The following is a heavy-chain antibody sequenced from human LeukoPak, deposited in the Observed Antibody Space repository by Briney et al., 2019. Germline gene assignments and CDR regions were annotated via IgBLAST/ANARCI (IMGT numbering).Heavy chain of an antibody. Sequence: GGSLRLSCAASGFTFSSYAMSWVRQAPEKGPEWVSVISNGGDTTYYADSVKGRFTISRDNFKNTLYLQMNSLRAEDTAVYYCAKGVGAGNSVYFDYWGQGTLATVCS. CDR3: AKGVGAGNSVYFDY. CDR2: ISNGGDTT. CDR1: GFTFSSYA. D-gene: IGHD4-23*01. V-gene: IGHV3-23*01. J-gene: IGHJ4*02.